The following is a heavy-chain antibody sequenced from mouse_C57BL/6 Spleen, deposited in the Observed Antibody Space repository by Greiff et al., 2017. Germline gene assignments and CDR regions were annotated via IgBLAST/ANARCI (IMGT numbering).Heavy chain of an antibody. CDR1: GYAFSSSW. V-gene: IGHV1-82*01. CDR3: AREGFDY. J-gene: IGHJ2*01. CDR2: IYPGDGDT. Sequence: QVQLQQSGPELVKPGASVQISCKASGYAFSSSWMNWVKQRPGKGLEWIGRIYPGDGDTNYNGKFKGKATLTADKSSSTAYMQLSSLTSEDSAVYFCAREGFDYWGQGTTLTVSS.